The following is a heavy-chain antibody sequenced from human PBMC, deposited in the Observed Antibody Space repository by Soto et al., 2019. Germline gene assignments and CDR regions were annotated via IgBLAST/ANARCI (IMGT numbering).Heavy chain of an antibody. J-gene: IGHJ5*02. D-gene: IGHD2-2*01. V-gene: IGHV3-21*01. Sequence: EVQLVESGGGLVKLGGSLRISCTASGFNFSNYGMNWVRQAPGKGLEWVSSISSSSTYISYADSVKGRFTISRDNAENSVYLQMNSLRADDTAVYYCARSDCTTTSCYVVWFDPWGQGTLVTVSS. CDR3: ARSDCTTTSCYVVWFDP. CDR2: ISSSSTYI. CDR1: GFNFSNYG.